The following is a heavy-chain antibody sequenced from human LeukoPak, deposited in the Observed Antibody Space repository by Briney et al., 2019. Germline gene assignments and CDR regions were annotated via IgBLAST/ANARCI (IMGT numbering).Heavy chain of an antibody. CDR3: ARVAYCSGGSCYPYYYYGMDV. CDR1: GGSFSGYY. J-gene: IGHJ6*02. CDR2: INHSGST. V-gene: IGHV4-34*01. D-gene: IGHD2-15*01. Sequence: SETLSLTCAVYGGSFSGYYWSWIRQPPGKGLEWIGEINHSGSTNYNPSLKSRVTISVGTSKNQFSLKLSSVTAADTAVYYCARVAYCSGGSCYPYYYYGMDVWGQGTTVTVSS.